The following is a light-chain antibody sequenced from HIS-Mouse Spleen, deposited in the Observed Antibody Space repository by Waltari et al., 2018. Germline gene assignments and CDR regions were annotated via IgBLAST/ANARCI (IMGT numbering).Light chain of an antibody. Sequence: SYELTQPPSVSVSPGPTARITCSGDAFPNKYAYWYQQKSRQAPVLVIYEDSKRPSAIPERFSGSSSGTMATLTISGAQVEDEADYYCYSTDSSGNHRVFGGGTKLTVL. V-gene: IGLV3-10*01. CDR2: EDS. J-gene: IGLJ2*01. CDR1: AFPNKY. CDR3: YSTDSSGNHRV.